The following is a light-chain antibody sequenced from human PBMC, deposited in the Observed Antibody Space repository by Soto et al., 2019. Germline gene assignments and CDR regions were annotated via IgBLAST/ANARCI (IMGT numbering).Light chain of an antibody. Sequence: DIQMTQSPSTLSASVVDRVTVTFRASQTIGSWLAWYQQKPGRAPKLLIFDASSLESGVPSRFSGNGSGTEFTLTISGLQPDDFASYYCQQYNSYSEAFGQGTKVDIK. CDR3: QQYNSYSEA. CDR1: QTIGSW. V-gene: IGKV1-5*01. J-gene: IGKJ1*01. CDR2: DAS.